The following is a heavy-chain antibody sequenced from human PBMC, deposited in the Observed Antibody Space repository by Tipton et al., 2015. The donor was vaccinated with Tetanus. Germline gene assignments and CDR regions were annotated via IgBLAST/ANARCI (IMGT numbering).Heavy chain of an antibody. CDR2: ISFDGRNQ. CDR3: ARDGPNAGSWPYFDY. Sequence: SLRLSCEASGFTFSSHGMHWVRQAPGKGLEWVAVISFDGRNQYYADSVKGRCTVSRDNSKNTLSLQVDGLRAEDTAVYYCARDGPNAGSWPYFDYWGQGALVTISS. CDR1: GFTFSSHG. V-gene: IGHV3-33*01. D-gene: IGHD6-13*01. J-gene: IGHJ4*02.